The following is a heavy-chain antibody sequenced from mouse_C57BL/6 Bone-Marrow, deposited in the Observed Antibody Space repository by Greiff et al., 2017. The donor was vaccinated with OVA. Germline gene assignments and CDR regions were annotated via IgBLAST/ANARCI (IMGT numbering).Heavy chain of an antibody. J-gene: IGHJ4*01. CDR3: VRHPYAMDY. V-gene: IGHV10-1*01. CDR2: IRSKSNNYAT. CDR1: GFSFNTYA. Sequence: EVKLVESGGGLVQPKGSLTLSCAASGFSFNTYAMNWVRQAPGKGLEWVARIRSKSNNYATYYADSVKDRFTISRDDSESMLYLQMNNLKTEDTAMYYCVRHPYAMDYWGQGTSVTVSS.